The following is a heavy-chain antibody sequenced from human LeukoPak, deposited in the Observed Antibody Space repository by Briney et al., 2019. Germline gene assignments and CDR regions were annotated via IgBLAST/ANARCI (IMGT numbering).Heavy chain of an antibody. V-gene: IGHV4-34*08. CDR1: TFTIGTSA. CDR2: IHYRGTT. D-gene: IGHD1-26*01. J-gene: IGHJ4*01. CDR3: ATLIVGTTYFDH. Sequence: GSLILSCAASTFTIGTSAMNWVRQPPGKGLEWIGEIHYRGTTNYNPSLKSRVTVSADTSRNQFSLNLTSVTAADTAVYYCATLIVGTTYFDHWGHGSLVTVSS.